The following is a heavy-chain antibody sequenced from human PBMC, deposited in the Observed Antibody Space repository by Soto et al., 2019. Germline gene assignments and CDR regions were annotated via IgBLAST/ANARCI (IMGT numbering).Heavy chain of an antibody. CDR1: GFTVSSNY. D-gene: IGHD3-10*01. J-gene: IGHJ4*02. Sequence: EVMLVESGGGLVQPGWSLRLSCAVSGFTVSSNYMTWVRQAPGKAMECVSIIYSGGSTDYADSVKARFISSRDNSKNKMYLQMNSLGVEDTAVYYCARRHYYGSDWGQGSLVTVSS. CDR2: IYSGGST. CDR3: ARRHYYGSD. V-gene: IGHV3-66*01.